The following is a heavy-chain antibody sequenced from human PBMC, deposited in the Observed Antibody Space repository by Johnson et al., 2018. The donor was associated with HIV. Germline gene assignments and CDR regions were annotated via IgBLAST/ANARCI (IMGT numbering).Heavy chain of an antibody. V-gene: IGHV3-13*01. J-gene: IGHJ3*02. CDR3: ARAGYCSGGSCYSGVDAFDI. Sequence: EVQLVESGGGVVQPGRSLRLSCAASGFTFSSYAMHWVRQATGKGLEWVSAIGTAGDTYYPGSVKGRFTISRENAKNSLYLQMNSLRAGDTAVYYCARAGYCSGGSCYSGVDAFDIWGQGTMVTVSS. D-gene: IGHD2-15*01. CDR1: GFTFSSYA. CDR2: IGTAGDT.